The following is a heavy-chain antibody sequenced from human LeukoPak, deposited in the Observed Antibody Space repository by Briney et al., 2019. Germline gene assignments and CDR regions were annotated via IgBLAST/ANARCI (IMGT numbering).Heavy chain of an antibody. CDR3: VRSLDY. CDR2: IAGSDGFT. Sequence: PGGSLRLSCSASGFVFSIYTMYWVRQAPGKGLEWVSVIAGSDGFTQYADSVKGRFTISRDNSKNTVYLQMNRLRVEDTALYYCVRSLDYWGQGTLVTVSS. CDR1: GFVFSIYT. V-gene: IGHV3-23*01. J-gene: IGHJ4*02.